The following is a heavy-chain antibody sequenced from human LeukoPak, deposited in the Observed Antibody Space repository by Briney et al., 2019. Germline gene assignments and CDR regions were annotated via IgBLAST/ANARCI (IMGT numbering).Heavy chain of an antibody. CDR2: VNRDGSST. D-gene: IGHD6-13*01. Sequence: QPGGSLRLSCAASGFTFSDYWMHWVRQAPGKGLVWVSRVNRDGSSTSYADSVKGRFTISRDNAKNTLSLQMNSLRAEDTAVYYCARERSISAAGDTYWGQGTLVTVSS. CDR3: ARERSISAAGDTY. CDR1: GFTFSDYW. J-gene: IGHJ4*02. V-gene: IGHV3-74*01.